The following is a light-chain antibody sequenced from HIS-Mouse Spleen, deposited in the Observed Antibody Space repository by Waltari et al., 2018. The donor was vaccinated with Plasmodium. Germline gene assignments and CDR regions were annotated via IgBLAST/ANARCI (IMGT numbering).Light chain of an antibody. CDR3: QSADSSGTPNWV. Sequence: SYELTQPPSVSVSPGQTARITCSGDALPKHYAYWYQQKPGQAPVLGIYKDSERPSGIPERVSGSRSGTTVTLTISGVQAEDEADYYCQSADSSGTPNWVFGGGTKLTVL. CDR1: ALPKHY. J-gene: IGLJ3*02. CDR2: KDS. V-gene: IGLV3-25*03.